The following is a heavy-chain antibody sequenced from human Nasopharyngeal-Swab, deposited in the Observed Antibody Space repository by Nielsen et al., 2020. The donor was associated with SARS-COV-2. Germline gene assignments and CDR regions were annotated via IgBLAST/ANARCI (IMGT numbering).Heavy chain of an antibody. V-gene: IGHV4-59*01. D-gene: IGHD6-13*01. CDR2: IYYSGST. J-gene: IGHJ6*03. CDR3: ARTAGYHYMDV. Sequence: SQTLSLTCAVSGGSISSYSWSWIRLPPGKGLEWIGYIYYSGSTNYSPSPKSRVTISVDTSKNQFSLKLNSVTAADTAVYYCARTAGYHYMDVWGKGTTVTVSS. CDR1: GGSISSYS.